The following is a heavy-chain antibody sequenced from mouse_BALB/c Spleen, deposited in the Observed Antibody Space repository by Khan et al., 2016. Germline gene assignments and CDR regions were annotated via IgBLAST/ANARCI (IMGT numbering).Heavy chain of an antibody. D-gene: IGHD1-2*01. Sequence: EMKLLESGGGLVQPGGSLKLSCAASGFDFSSYWMSWVRQAPGKGLEWIGEIKPDSSTINYTPSLKDKFIISRDNAKNTLYLQMSKVRSEDTALYFCARLHYYGYMNYWGQGTTLTVSS. CDR3: ARLHYYGYMNY. J-gene: IGHJ2*01. V-gene: IGHV4-1*02. CDR2: IKPDSSTI. CDR1: GFDFSSYW.